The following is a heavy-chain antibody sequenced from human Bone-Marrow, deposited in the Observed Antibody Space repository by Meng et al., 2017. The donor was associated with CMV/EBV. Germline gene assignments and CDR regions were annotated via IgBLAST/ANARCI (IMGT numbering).Heavy chain of an antibody. CDR3: ARHKTFESVIDLIPDAFAI. CDR1: GYYFASYS. J-gene: IGHJ3*02. CDR2: SSAYNGDT. D-gene: IGHD2-21*01. Sequence: ASVKVSCKASGYYFASYSISWVRQAPGQGLEWMGRSSAYNGDTNYGQKFQGRVTMTTDTSTNTAYMELRSLRSDDTAVYYCARHKTFESVIDLIPDAFAIWGQGPTVTVSS. V-gene: IGHV1-18*01.